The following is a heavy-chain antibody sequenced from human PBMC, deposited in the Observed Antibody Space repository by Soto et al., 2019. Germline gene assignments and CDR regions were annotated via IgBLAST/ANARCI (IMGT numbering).Heavy chain of an antibody. CDR2: ISGSGGST. CDR3: AKSLFRGVSEDYYFDY. V-gene: IGHV3-23*01. CDR1: GFTFSSYA. D-gene: IGHD3-10*01. J-gene: IGHJ4*02. Sequence: HPGWSLRLSCAASGFTFSSYAMSLVRQAPGKGLEWVSAISGSGGSTYYADSVKGRFTISRDNSKNTLYLQMNSLRAEDTAVCYCAKSLFRGVSEDYYFDYWGQGTLVTVSX.